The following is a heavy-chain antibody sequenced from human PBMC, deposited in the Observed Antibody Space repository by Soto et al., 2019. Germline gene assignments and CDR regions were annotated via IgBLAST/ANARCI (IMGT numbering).Heavy chain of an antibody. CDR3: AILLGLRDY. CDR1: GGTFSSYT. CDR2: IIPILGIA. D-gene: IGHD5-12*01. J-gene: IGHJ4*02. Sequence: QVQLVQSGAEVKKPGSSVKVSCKASGGTFSSYTISWVRQAPGQGLEWMGRIIPILGIANYAQKFQGRVTIAADKSTSTDYMELSSLRSEDTAVYYCAILLGLRDYWGQGTLVTVSS. V-gene: IGHV1-69*02.